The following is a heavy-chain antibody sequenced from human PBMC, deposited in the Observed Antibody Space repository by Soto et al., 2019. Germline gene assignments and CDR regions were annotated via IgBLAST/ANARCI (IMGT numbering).Heavy chain of an antibody. V-gene: IGHV3-23*01. CDR2: ISDSGST. J-gene: IGHJ4*02. D-gene: IGHD2-2*01. Sequence: EVQLLESGGALVQPGGSLRLSCAASGFTFSNHAMNWVRQAPGKGLEWVSTISDSGSTYYADSVKGRFTISRDNSKNTLYRQMNSLRAEDTAVYYCARDPGGHYCTSTSGLYFFDHWGQGTLVIVSS. CDR1: GFTFSNHA. CDR3: ARDPGGHYCTSTSGLYFFDH.